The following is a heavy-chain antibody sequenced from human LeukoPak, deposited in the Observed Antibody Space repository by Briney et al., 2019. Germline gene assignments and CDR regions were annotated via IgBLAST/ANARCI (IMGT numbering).Heavy chain of an antibody. J-gene: IGHJ6*03. CDR1: GYTFTGYY. CDR2: ISAYNGNT. Sequence: GASVKVSCKASGYTFTGYYMHWVRQAPGQGLEWMGWISAYNGNTNYAQKLQGRVTMTTDTSTSTAYMELRSLRSDDTAVYYCARDERQAMDVWGKGTTVTVSS. V-gene: IGHV1-18*04. CDR3: ARDERQAMDV.